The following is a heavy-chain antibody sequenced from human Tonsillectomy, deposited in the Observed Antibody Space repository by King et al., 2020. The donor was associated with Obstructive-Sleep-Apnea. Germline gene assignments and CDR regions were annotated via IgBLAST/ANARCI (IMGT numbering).Heavy chain of an antibody. CDR2: IKRESDGGTT. CDR3: TTDLGDYTDY. CDR1: GFTFTNAW. J-gene: IGHJ4*02. V-gene: IGHV3-15*01. Sequence: VQLVESGGGLVKPGGSLRLSCAASGFTFTNAWMTWVRQAPGKGLEWVGRIKRESDGGTTDYAAPVKGRFTISRDDSKNTLYLQMNGLKTEDTAVYYCTTDLGDYTDYWGQGTLVTVSS.